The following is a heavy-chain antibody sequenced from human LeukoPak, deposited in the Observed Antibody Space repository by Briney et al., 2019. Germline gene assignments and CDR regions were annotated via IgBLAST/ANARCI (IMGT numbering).Heavy chain of an antibody. J-gene: IGHJ3*02. D-gene: IGHD4-23*01. Sequence: SETLSLTCTVSGGSISSGGYSWSWIRQPPGKGLEWIGYIYHSGSTYYNPSLKSRVTISVDRSKNQFSLKLSSVTAADTAVYYCASYGGAARDAFDIWGQGTMVTVSS. V-gene: IGHV4-30-2*01. CDR3: ASYGGAARDAFDI. CDR1: GGSISSGGYS. CDR2: IYHSGST.